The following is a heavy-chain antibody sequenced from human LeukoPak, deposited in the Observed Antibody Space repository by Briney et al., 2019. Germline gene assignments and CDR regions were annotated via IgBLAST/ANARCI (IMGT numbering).Heavy chain of an antibody. CDR1: GFTFSSYW. CDR3: ARSRDYSNYYFDY. D-gene: IGHD4-11*01. J-gene: IGHJ4*02. V-gene: IGHV3-7*03. Sequence: GGSLRLSCAASGFTFSSYWMSWVRQAPGKGLEWVANIKQDGSEKYYVDSVKGRFTISRDNSKNTLYLQMNSLRAEDTAVYYCARSRDYSNYYFDYWGQGTLVTVSS. CDR2: IKQDGSEK.